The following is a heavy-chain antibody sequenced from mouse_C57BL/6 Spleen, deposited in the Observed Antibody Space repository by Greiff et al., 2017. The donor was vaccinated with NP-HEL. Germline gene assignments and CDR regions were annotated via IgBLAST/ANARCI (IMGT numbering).Heavy chain of an antibody. CDR2: SRNKANDYTT. V-gene: IGHV7-1*01. CDR1: GFTFSDFY. CDR3: ARDGWGGFDY. J-gene: IGHJ2*01. Sequence: EVQVVESGGGLVQSGRSLRLSCATSGFTFSDFYMEWVRQAPGKGLEWIAASRNKANDYTTEYSASVKGRFIVSRDTSQSILYLQMNALRAEDTAIYYCARDGWGGFDYWGQGTTLTVSS. D-gene: IGHD4-1*01.